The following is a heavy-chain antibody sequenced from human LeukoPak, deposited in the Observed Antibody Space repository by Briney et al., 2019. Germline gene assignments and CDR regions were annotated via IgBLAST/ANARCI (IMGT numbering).Heavy chain of an antibody. V-gene: IGHV4-39*07. D-gene: IGHD2-2*01. CDR3: ASVICLGYCSSTSPKPNWFDP. CDR2: IYHSGST. Sequence: KTSETLSLTCTVSSGSISSSTYYWGWIRQPPGKGLEWIGEIYHSGSTNYNPSLKSRVTISVDKSKNQFSLKLSSVTAADTAVYYCASVICLGYCSSTSPKPNWFDPWGQGTLVTVSS. J-gene: IGHJ5*02. CDR1: SGSISSSTYY.